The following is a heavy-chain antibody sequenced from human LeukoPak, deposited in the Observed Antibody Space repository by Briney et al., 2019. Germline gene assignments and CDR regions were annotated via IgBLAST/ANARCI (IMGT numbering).Heavy chain of an antibody. J-gene: IGHJ4*02. V-gene: IGHV3-9*01. CDR3: AKGSIAAAGTPGDY. Sequence: SGGSLRLSCAASGFTFSSYGMHWVRQAPGKGLEWVSGISWNSGSIGYADSVKGRFTISRDNAKNSLYLQMNSLRAEDTALYYCAKGSIAAAGTPGDYWGQGTLVTVPS. D-gene: IGHD6-13*01. CDR2: ISWNSGSI. CDR1: GFTFSSYG.